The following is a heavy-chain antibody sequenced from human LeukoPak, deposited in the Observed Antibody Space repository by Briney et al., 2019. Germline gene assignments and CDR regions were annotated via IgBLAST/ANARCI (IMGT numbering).Heavy chain of an antibody. Sequence: PSETLSLTCSVSGYSISSGYYWGWIRQPPGKGLEWIGSIYHSGSIYYNPSLKSRVTISVDTSKNQFSLKLSSVTAADTAVYYCARVRPGTGDQVHDYWGQGTLVTVSS. CDR2: IYHSGSI. J-gene: IGHJ4*02. V-gene: IGHV4-38-2*02. D-gene: IGHD7-27*01. CDR1: GYSISSGYY. CDR3: ARVRPGTGDQVHDY.